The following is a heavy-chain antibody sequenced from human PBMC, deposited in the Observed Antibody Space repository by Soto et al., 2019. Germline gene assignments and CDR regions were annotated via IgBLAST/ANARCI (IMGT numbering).Heavy chain of an antibody. Sequence: GGSLRLSCAASGFTFSSYAMSWVRQAPGKGLEWVSAISGSGGSTYYADSVKGRFTISRDNSKNTLYLQMNSLRAEDTAVYYCATDHYSSSWYYFDYWGQGTLVTVSS. CDR3: ATDHYSSSWYYFDY. CDR1: GFTFSSYA. J-gene: IGHJ4*02. D-gene: IGHD6-13*01. V-gene: IGHV3-23*01. CDR2: ISGSGGST.